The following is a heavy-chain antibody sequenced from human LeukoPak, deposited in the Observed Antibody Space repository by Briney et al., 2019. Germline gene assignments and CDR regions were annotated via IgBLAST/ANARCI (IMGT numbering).Heavy chain of an antibody. D-gene: IGHD6-19*01. Sequence: SETLSLTCAVYGGSFSGYYWSWIRQPPGKGLEWIGEINHSGSTNYNPSLKGRVTISVDTSKNQFSLKLSSVTAADTAVYYCARDLMRRRIAVAESWGQGTLVTVSP. J-gene: IGHJ5*02. CDR2: INHSGST. CDR3: ARDLMRRRIAVAES. CDR1: GGSFSGYY. V-gene: IGHV4-34*01.